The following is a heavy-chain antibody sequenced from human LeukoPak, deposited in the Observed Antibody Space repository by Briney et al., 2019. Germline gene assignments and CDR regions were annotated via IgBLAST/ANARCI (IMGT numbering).Heavy chain of an antibody. Sequence: PGGSLRLSCAASGFTFTDYYMSWIRQAPGKGLEWVSYISSSDSTIYYADSVKGRFTISRDNAKNSLYLQMNSLRAEDTAVYYCARDGDYYGSGSYYNEVYYFDYWGQGTLVTDSS. CDR3: ARDGDYYGSGSYYNEVYYFDY. CDR1: GFTFTDYY. V-gene: IGHV3-11*04. J-gene: IGHJ4*02. D-gene: IGHD3-10*01. CDR2: ISSSDSTI.